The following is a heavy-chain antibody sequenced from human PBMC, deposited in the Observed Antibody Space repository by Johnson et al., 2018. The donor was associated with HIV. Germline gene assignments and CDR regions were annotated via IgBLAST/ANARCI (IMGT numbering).Heavy chain of an antibody. J-gene: IGHJ3*02. CDR1: GFTFSNYA. CDR3: AREDPREFHGYGGDGFDI. CDR2: INWNSGSI. D-gene: IGHD3-16*01. Sequence: VQLVESGGGVVQPGRSLRLSCAASGFTFSNYAMHWVRQAPGKGLEWVSGINWNSGSIGYADSVKGRFTISRDNAKNSLYLQMNSLRAEDTALYYCAREDPREFHGYGGDGFDIWGQGTMVTVAS. V-gene: IGHV3-9*01.